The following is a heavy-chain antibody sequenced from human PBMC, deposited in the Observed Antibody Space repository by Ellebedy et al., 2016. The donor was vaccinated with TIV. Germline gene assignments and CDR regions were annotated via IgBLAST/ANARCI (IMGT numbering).Heavy chain of an antibody. CDR2: ITHSGST. CDR1: GGSFSGYY. J-gene: IGHJ4*02. V-gene: IGHV4-34*01. Sequence: MPSETLSLSCAVCGGSFSGYYWSWIRQPPGKGLEWIGEITHSGSTNYNPSLKSRVTISVDTSKNQFSLNLSSVTAADTAVYYCARGLARDYWGQGTLVTVSS. CDR3: ARGLARDY.